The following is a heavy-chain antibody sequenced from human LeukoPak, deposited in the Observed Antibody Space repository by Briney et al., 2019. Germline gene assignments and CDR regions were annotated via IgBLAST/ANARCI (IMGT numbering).Heavy chain of an antibody. CDR3: ARGRGGYNQSKYRNHYFDY. Sequence: SETLSLTSAVYGGSLCGYYWSWIRQPPGKGLEWMGEVNHSGGTNYNPSHKSRVTISVDTTKTKFSLKMSPVTAADTAVYYCARGRGGYNQSKYRNHYFDYWGEGALVTVSS. V-gene: IGHV4-34*01. CDR1: GGSLCGYY. D-gene: IGHD1-14*01. J-gene: IGHJ4*02. CDR2: VNHSGGT.